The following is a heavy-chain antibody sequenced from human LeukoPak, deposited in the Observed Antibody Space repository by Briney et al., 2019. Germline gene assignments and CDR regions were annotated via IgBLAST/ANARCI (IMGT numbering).Heavy chain of an antibody. V-gene: IGHV3-74*01. CDR2: IKGDGIST. CDR3: AKALTGPRGYFDY. D-gene: IGHD1-20*01. CDR1: GFDFSSNW. Sequence: GGSLRLSCAASGFDFSSNWMHWVRHAPGQGLVWVSRIKGDGISTNYADSVKGRFTISRDIAKNTLYLQMNSLRAEDTAVYYCAKALTGPRGYFDYWGQGTLVTVSS. J-gene: IGHJ4*02.